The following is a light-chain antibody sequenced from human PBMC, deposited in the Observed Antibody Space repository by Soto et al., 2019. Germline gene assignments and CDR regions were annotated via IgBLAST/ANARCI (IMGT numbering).Light chain of an antibody. CDR1: QSIAVY. CDR3: QQSFNTPT. V-gene: IGKV1-39*01. CDR2: STS. Sequence: DIQMTQSPSSLSASVGDRVTIACRASQSIAVYLNWYRQKPGKAPELLIYSTSNLHSGVTPRFSGSGSGADFNLTISSLQPEDFATYFCQQSFNTPTFGPGTKVDVK. J-gene: IGKJ3*01.